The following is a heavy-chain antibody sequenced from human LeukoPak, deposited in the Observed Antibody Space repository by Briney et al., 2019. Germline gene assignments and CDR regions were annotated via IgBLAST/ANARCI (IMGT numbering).Heavy chain of an antibody. CDR3: ARDIGYTTPTNWFDP. CDR1: GYTFTSYG. Sequence: ASVKVSCKASGYTFTSYGISWVRQAPGRGLEWMGWISAYNGNTNYAQKLQGRVTMTTDTSTSTAYMELRSLRSDDTAMYYCARDIGYTTPTNWFDPWGQGTLVTVSS. J-gene: IGHJ5*02. V-gene: IGHV1-18*01. D-gene: IGHD1-1*01. CDR2: ISAYNGNT.